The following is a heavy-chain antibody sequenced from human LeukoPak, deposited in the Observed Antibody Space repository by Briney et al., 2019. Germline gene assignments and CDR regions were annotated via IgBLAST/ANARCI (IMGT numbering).Heavy chain of an antibody. CDR2: ISYDGSNK. CDR3: ARARIVYGMDV. V-gene: IGHV3-30*03. CDR1: GFTFSSYG. Sequence: GGSLRLSCAASGFTFSSYGMHWVRHAPGKGLEGVAVISYDGSNKYYADSVKGRFTISRDNAKNSLYLQMNSLRAEDTAVYYCARARIVYGMDVWGQGTTVTVSS. D-gene: IGHD2-15*01. J-gene: IGHJ6*02.